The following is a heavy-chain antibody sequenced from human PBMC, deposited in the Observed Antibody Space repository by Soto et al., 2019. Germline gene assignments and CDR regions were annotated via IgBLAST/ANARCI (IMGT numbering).Heavy chain of an antibody. V-gene: IGHV1-69*13. CDR2: IIPIFGTA. D-gene: IGHD3-10*01. CDR1: GGTFSSYA. Sequence: AASVKVSCKASGGTFSSYAISWLRQSPGQGLEWMGGIIPIFGTANYAQKFQGRVTITADESTSTAYMELSSLRSEDTAVYYCARKKSPRDGSGSYYNVLNYYGMDVWGQGTTVTVSS. J-gene: IGHJ6*02. CDR3: ARKKSPRDGSGSYYNVLNYYGMDV.